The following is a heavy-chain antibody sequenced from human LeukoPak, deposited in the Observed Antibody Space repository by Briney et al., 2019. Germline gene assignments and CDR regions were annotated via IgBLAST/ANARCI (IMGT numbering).Heavy chain of an antibody. CDR3: ARDLSYCSSTSSSPDAFDI. V-gene: IGHV4-61*08. J-gene: IGHJ3*02. D-gene: IGHD2-2*01. Sequence: ASETLSLTCTVSGGSISSGGYYWSWIRQPPGKGLEWIGYIYYSGSTNYNPSLKSRVTISVDTSKNQFSLKLSSVTAADTAVYYCARDLSYCSSTSSSPDAFDIWGQGTMVTVSS. CDR1: GGSISSGGYY. CDR2: IYYSGST.